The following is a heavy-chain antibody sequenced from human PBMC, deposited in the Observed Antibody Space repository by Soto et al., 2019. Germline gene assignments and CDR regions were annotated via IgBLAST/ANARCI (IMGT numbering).Heavy chain of an antibody. Sequence: GESLKISCKGSGYSFTSYWIGWVRQMPGKGLEWMGIIYPGDSDTRYSPSFQGQVTISADKSISTAYLQWSSLKASDTAMYYSARPSLGGYEYYYYGMDVWGQGTTVTVSS. CDR3: ARPSLGGYEYYYYGMDV. V-gene: IGHV5-51*01. J-gene: IGHJ6*02. CDR1: GYSFTSYW. CDR2: IYPGDSDT. D-gene: IGHD5-12*01.